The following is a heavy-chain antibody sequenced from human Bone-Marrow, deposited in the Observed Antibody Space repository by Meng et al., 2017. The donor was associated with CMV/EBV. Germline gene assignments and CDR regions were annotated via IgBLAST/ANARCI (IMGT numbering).Heavy chain of an antibody. CDR2: ISSSSSYI. Sequence: GGSLRLSCVASGFTFDDYAMHWVRQAPGKGLEWVSSISSSSSYIYYADSVKGRFTISRDNAKNSLYLQMNSLRAEDTAVYYCARIAVAGNIDDYWGQGTLVTVSS. J-gene: IGHJ4*02. CDR3: ARIAVAGNIDDY. D-gene: IGHD6-19*01. V-gene: IGHV3-21*01. CDR1: GFTFDDYA.